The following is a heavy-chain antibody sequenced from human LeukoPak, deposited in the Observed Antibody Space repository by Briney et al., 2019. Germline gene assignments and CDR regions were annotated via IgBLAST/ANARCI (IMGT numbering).Heavy chain of an antibody. J-gene: IGHJ3*02. CDR3: ARDIPYDSSGDVGNAFDI. CDR2: ISYDGSNK. Sequence: GGSLRLSCAVSGFTVSSNYMTWVRQAPGKGLEWVAVISYDGSNKYYADSVKGRFTISRDNSKNTLYLQMNSLRAEDTAVYYCARDIPYDSSGDVGNAFDIWGQGTMVTVSS. V-gene: IGHV3-30*19. D-gene: IGHD3-22*01. CDR1: GFTVSSNY.